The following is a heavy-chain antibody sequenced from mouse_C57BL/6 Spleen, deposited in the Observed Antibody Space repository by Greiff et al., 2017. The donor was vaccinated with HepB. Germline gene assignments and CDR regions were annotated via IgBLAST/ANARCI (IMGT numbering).Heavy chain of an antibody. D-gene: IGHD1-1*01. CDR3: ASDRGYYGSSFAY. CDR1: GFSLTSYG. CDR2: IWGVGST. Sequence: VHLVESGPGLVAPSQSLSITCTVSGFSLTSYGVDWVRQSPGKGLEWLGVIWGVGSTNYNSALKSRLSISKDNSKSQVFLKMNSLQTDDTAMYYCASDRGYYGSSFAYWGQGTLVTVSA. V-gene: IGHV2-6*01. J-gene: IGHJ3*01.